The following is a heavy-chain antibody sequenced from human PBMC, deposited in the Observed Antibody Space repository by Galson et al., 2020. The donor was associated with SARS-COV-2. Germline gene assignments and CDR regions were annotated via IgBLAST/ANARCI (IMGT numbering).Heavy chain of an antibody. V-gene: IGHV2-5*02. D-gene: IGHD3-10*01. CDR3: AHKPPGGPVADAFDV. J-gene: IGHJ3*01. Sequence: KMSGPTLVKPTQTLTLTCNFSGFSLSFTGVGVGWIRQPPGQALEWLALIYWDDDKRYRPSLKSRLTITKDTSKNQVVLTMANMDPVDTGTYYCAHKPPGGPVADAFDVWGRGTMVTVSS. CDR2: IYWDDDK. CDR1: GFSLSFTGVG.